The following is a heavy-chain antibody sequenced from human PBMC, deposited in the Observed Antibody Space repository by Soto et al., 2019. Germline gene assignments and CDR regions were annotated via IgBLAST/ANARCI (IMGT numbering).Heavy chain of an antibody. V-gene: IGHV4-59*08. J-gene: IGHJ3*02. CDR1: GGSISSYY. CDR2: IYYSGST. D-gene: IGHD3-10*01. Sequence: SETLSLTCTVSGGSISSYYWSWIRQPPGKGLEWIGYIYYSGSTNYNPSLKSRVTISVDTSKNQFSLKLSSVTAADTAVYYCARRYGSAFDIRGRGTMVTVSS. CDR3: ARRYGSAFDI.